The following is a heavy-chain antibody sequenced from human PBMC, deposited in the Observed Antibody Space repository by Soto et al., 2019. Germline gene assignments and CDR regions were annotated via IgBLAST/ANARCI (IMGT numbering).Heavy chain of an antibody. CDR1: GYTLTELS. V-gene: IGHV1-24*01. D-gene: IGHD3-10*01. CDR3: ATAHTITRFGELLCWFDP. CDR2: FDPEDGET. J-gene: IGHJ5*02. Sequence: ASAKVSCKVSGYTLTELSMHWVRQAPGKGLEWMGGFDPEDGETIYAQKFQGRVTMTEDTSTDTAYMELSSLRSEDTAVYYCATAHTITRFGELLCWFDPWGQGTLVTVS.